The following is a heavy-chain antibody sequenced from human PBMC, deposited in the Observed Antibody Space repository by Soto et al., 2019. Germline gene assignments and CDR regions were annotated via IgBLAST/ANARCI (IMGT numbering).Heavy chain of an antibody. Sequence: ASVKVSCKATGYTFSGYYIHWVRQAPGQGLEWMGWINPNSGGTNYAQKFQGWVTMTRDTSISTAYMELSLRSDDTAVYYCAGEGRADYSDSSGYSNWFDPWGQGTLVTVSS. J-gene: IGHJ5*02. D-gene: IGHD3-22*01. CDR2: INPNSGGT. CDR3: AGEGRADYSDSSGYSNWFDP. CDR1: GYTFSGYY. V-gene: IGHV1-2*04.